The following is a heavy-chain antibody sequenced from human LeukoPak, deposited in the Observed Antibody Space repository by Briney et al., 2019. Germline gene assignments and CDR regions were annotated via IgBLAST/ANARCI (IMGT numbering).Heavy chain of an antibody. Sequence: PGGSLRLSCAASGFTFSSYSMNWVRQAPGKGLEWVSYISSSSSTIYYADSVKGRFTISRDNAKNSLYLQMNSLRAEDTAVYYCASGIYRGAIDDAFDIWGQGTMVTVSS. CDR3: ASGIYRGAIDDAFDI. CDR1: GFTFSSYS. V-gene: IGHV3-48*01. J-gene: IGHJ3*02. CDR2: ISSSSSTI. D-gene: IGHD1-14*01.